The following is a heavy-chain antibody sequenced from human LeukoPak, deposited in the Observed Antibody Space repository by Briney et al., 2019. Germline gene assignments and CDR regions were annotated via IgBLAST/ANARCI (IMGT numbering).Heavy chain of an antibody. CDR2: IYPGDSDT. J-gene: IGHJ4*02. Sequence: XVRQLPGKGLEWMGIIYPGDSDTRYSPSFQGQVTISADKSIRTAYLQWSSLKASDTAMYYCARQVLWDPHLDYWGQGTLVTVSS. V-gene: IGHV5-51*01. D-gene: IGHD4/OR15-4a*01. CDR3: ARQVLWDPHLDY.